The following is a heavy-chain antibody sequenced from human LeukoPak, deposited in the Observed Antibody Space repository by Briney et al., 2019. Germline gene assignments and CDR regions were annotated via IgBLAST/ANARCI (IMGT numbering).Heavy chain of an antibody. Sequence: GASVKVSCEASGYTFTSYDINWVRQATGQGLEWMGWMNPNSGNTGYAQKFQGRVTVTRNTSISTAYMELSSLRSEDTAVYYCARAGGYCGRISCPYYFDYWGQGSLVAVSS. J-gene: IGHJ4*02. D-gene: IGHD2-15*01. CDR2: MNPNSGNT. V-gene: IGHV1-8*01. CDR1: GYTFTSYD. CDR3: ARAGGYCGRISCPYYFDY.